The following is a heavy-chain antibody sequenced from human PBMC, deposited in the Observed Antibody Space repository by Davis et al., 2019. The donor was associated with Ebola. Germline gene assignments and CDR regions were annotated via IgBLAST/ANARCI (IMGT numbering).Heavy chain of an antibody. CDR2: IIPMFGTA. CDR3: ARRGYCSGGNCYFYYYYGMDV. CDR1: GGTFSSYA. D-gene: IGHD2-15*01. V-gene: IGHV1-69*13. Sequence: SVKVSCKASGGTFSSYAISWVRQAPGQGLEWMGGIIPMFGTANYAQKFQGRVTITADESTSTAYMELSSLRSEDTAVYYCARRGYCSGGNCYFYYYYGMDVWGQGTTVTVSS. J-gene: IGHJ6*02.